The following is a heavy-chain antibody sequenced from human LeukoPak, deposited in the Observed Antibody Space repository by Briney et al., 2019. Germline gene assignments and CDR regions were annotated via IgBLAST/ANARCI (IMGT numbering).Heavy chain of an antibody. CDR2: ISCSSSYI. CDR1: GFSFRDYT. D-gene: IGHD1/OR15-1a*01. V-gene: IGHV3-21*01. CDR3: AKDSPSRTATTEVPVDY. Sequence: GGSLRLSCAASGFSFRDYTMNWVRQAPGKGLEWVASISCSSSYIYFANSVRGRFSISRDNAKNSLYLQMNSLRAEDTAVYYCAKDSPSRTATTEVPVDYWGQGTLVTV. J-gene: IGHJ4*02.